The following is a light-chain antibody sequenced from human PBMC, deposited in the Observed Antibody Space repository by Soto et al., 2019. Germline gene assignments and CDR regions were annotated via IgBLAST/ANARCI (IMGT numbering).Light chain of an antibody. CDR3: HQYDNWPET. CDR1: QGVNSD. J-gene: IGKJ1*01. V-gene: IGKV3-15*01. Sequence: ETVMTQSPVTLSVSPGERATLSCRASQGVNSDLAWYQQKPGQAPRLLIYGASTRATGIPARFSGSGSGTEFTLTISSLQSEDFAVYYCHQYDNWPETFGQGTKVDIK. CDR2: GAS.